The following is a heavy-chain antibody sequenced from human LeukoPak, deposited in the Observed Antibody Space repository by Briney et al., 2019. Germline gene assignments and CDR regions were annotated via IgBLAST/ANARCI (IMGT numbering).Heavy chain of an antibody. CDR1: GFTFSSYS. J-gene: IGHJ5*02. D-gene: IGHD3-3*01. CDR3: ARDQVGPKTYYDFWSGYYSGVWFDP. Sequence: GGSLRLSCAASGFTFSSYSMNWVRQAPGKGLEWVSSISSSSSYIYYADSVKGRFTISRDNAKNSPYLQMNSLRAEDTAVYYCARDQVGPKTYYDFWSGYYSGVWFDPWGQGTLVTVSS. V-gene: IGHV3-21*01. CDR2: ISSSSSYI.